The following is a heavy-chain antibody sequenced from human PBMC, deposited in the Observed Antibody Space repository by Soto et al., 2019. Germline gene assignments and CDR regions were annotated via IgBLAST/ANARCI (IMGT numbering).Heavy chain of an antibody. CDR2: INHSGST. CDR3: ARDAFGVYDP. J-gene: IGHJ5*02. D-gene: IGHD3-10*01. V-gene: IGHV4-34*01. Sequence: QVQLQQWGAGLLKPSETLSLTCAVYGGSFSGYYWSWIRQPPGKGLEWIGEINHSGSTNYNPSLKSRVTISVDTSKNQFSLTLSSVTAADTAVYYCARDAFGVYDPWGQGTLVTVSS. CDR1: GGSFSGYY.